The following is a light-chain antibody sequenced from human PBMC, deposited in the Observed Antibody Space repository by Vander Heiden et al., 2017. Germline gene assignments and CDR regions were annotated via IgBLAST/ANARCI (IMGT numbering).Light chain of an antibody. CDR2: DAS. J-gene: IGKJ5*01. V-gene: IGKV1-33*01. CDR1: QDISKD. Sequence: DIQMPQSPSSLSASVGDRVTITCQASQDISKDLNWYQQKPGKAPKLLIYDASNLETGVQSRFSGSGAGTDFTFTISSLQPEDIATYYCQQDDNLPITFGPGTRLESK. CDR3: QQDDNLPIT.